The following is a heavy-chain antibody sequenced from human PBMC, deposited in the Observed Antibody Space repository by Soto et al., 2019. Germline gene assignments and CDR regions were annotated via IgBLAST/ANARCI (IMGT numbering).Heavy chain of an antibody. V-gene: IGHV3-15*01. CDR3: AKDKSYYDSSGPTH. CDR1: GFAFSPAW. Sequence: GGSLRLSCAASGFAFSPAWMTWVRQAPGKGLEWVALIKSKTSGETRAFAAPVKGRFTISRDDSENTVFLQMDSLRAEDTAVYYCAKDKSYYDSSGPTHWGQGNLVTVSS. D-gene: IGHD3-22*01. J-gene: IGHJ4*02. CDR2: IKSKTSGETR.